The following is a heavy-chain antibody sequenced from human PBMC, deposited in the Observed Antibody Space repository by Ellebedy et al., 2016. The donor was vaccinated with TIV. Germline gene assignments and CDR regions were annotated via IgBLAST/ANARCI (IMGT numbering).Heavy chain of an antibody. D-gene: IGHD6-19*01. CDR1: GFLFSDCS. CDR3: ARTTPYNIAVAGPDY. CDR2: ISSSGTYI. V-gene: IGHV3-21*01. Sequence: GESLKISXKASGFLFSDCSMNWIRQAPGKGLEWVASISSSGTYIYYADSLEGRLTIARDNVKDSVFLQMNDLRVDDSGVYYCARTTPYNIAVAGPDYWGQGTLVTVTS. J-gene: IGHJ4*02.